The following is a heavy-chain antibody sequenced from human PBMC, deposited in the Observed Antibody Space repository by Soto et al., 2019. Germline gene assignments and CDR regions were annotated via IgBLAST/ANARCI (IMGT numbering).Heavy chain of an antibody. CDR2: MDPNSGNT. V-gene: IGHV1-8*01. Sequence: SVKVSCKASGYTFTSYDINWVRQATGQGLEWMGWMDPNSGNTGYAQKFQGRVTMTRNTSISTAYMELSSLRSEDTAVYYCASARGETDAFDIWGQGTMVTVSS. J-gene: IGHJ3*02. CDR1: GYTFTSYD. CDR3: ASARGETDAFDI. D-gene: IGHD6-6*01.